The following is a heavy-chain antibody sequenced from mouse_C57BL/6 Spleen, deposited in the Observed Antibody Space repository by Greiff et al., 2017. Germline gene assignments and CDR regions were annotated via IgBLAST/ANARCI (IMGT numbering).Heavy chain of an antibody. V-gene: IGHV1-42*01. J-gene: IGHJ2*01. D-gene: IGHD1-1*01. CDR1: GYTFTGYY. Sequence: VQLKESGPELVKPGASVKISCKASGYTFTGYYMNWVKQSPEKSLEWIGEINPSTGGTTYNQKFKAKATLTVDKSSSTAYMQLKSLTSEDSAVYYGARSYGSSSYFDYWGQGTTLTVSS. CDR3: ARSYGSSSYFDY. CDR2: INPSTGGT.